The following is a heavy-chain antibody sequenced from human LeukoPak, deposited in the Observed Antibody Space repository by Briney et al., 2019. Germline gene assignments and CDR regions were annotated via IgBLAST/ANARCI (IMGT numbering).Heavy chain of an antibody. Sequence: SETLSLTCTVSGGSISSYYWSWIRQPAGKGLEWIGRIYTSGSTNYNPSLKSRVTMSVDTSKNQFSLKLSSVTAADTAVYYCARGVGDFLPGPHFDSWGQEPLVPVSS. CDR1: GGSISSYY. V-gene: IGHV4-4*07. J-gene: IGHJ4*02. D-gene: IGHD3-3*01. CDR3: ARGVGDFLPGPHFDS. CDR2: IYTSGST.